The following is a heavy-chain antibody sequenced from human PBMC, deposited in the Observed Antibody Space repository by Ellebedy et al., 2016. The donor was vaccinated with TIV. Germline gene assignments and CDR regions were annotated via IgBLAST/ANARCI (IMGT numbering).Heavy chain of an antibody. V-gene: IGHV5-10-1*01. CDR2: IDPINSYT. D-gene: IGHD2-15*01. J-gene: IGHJ5*02. CDR1: GYRFTNHW. Sequence: GESLKISCNASGYRFTNHWISWVRQMPGKGLEWLGRIDPINSYTNYSPSFQGHVTISTDTSITTTYLHWISLKASDTAIYYCARHRRAYCSGGSCSFDPWGQGTLVIVSS. CDR3: ARHRRAYCSGGSCSFDP.